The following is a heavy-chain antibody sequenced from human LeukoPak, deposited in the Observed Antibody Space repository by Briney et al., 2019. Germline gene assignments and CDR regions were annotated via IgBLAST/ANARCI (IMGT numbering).Heavy chain of an antibody. D-gene: IGHD3-22*01. CDR3: AKSLSYYDSTGYFSNPIYFYYMDV. CDR2: ISGSGGGT. CDR1: GFTFSSYA. V-gene: IGHV3-23*01. J-gene: IGHJ6*03. Sequence: GGSLRLSCAASGFTFSSYAMSWVRQAPGKGLEWVSAISGSGGGTYYADSVKGRFTISRDTSSNTLYLQMNSLSAEDTAIYYCAKSLSYYDSTGYFSNPIYFYYMDVWGKGTTVTVSS.